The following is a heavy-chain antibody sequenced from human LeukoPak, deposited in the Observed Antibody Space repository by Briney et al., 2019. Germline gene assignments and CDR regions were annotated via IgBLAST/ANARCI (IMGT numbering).Heavy chain of an antibody. V-gene: IGHV3-23*01. CDR3: AKDAYGGYSYGLIDY. J-gene: IGHJ4*02. D-gene: IGHD5-18*01. CDR1: GFAFSSYA. Sequence: PGGSLRLSCAASGFAFSSYAMSSVPQAPGKRLGWVSAISGSGGSTYYADSVKGRFTISRDNSKNTLYLQMNSLRAEDTAVYYCAKDAYGGYSYGLIDYWGQGTLVTVSS. CDR2: ISGSGGST.